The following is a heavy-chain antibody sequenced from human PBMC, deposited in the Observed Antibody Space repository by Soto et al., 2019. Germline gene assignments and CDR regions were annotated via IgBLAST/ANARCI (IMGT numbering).Heavy chain of an antibody. V-gene: IGHV1-2*02. CDR1: GYTFTGYY. CDR3: ARDLRGITMVRGVTTSDYYYYGMDV. CDR2: INPNSGGT. Sequence: ASVKVSCKASGYTFTGYYMHWVRQAPGQGLEWMGWINPNSGGTNYAQKFQGRVNMTRDTSISTAYMELSRLRSDDTAVYYCARDLRGITMVRGVTTSDYYYYGMDVWGQGTTVTVSS. D-gene: IGHD3-10*01. J-gene: IGHJ6*02.